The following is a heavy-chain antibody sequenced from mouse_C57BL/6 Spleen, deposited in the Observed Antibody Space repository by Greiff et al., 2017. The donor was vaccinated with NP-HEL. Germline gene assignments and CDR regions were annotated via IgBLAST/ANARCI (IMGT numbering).Heavy chain of an antibody. D-gene: IGHD2-3*01. Sequence: EVNVVESGGGLVQSGRSLRLSCATSGFTFSGFYMEWVRQAPGKGLEWIAASRNKANDYTTEYSASVKGRFIVSRDTSQSILYLQMNALRAEDTAIYYCARDDGYYLGYWGQGTLVTVSA. CDR2: SRNKANDYTT. CDR1: GFTFSGFY. CDR3: ARDDGYYLGY. V-gene: IGHV7-1*01. J-gene: IGHJ3*01.